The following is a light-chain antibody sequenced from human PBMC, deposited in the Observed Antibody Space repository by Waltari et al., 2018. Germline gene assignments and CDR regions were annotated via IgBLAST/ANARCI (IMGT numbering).Light chain of an antibody. J-gene: IGKJ4*01. CDR3: PPCYHLPLT. Sequence: IVMTQSPDSLAVSPGERVTVNCKSNQSLLYSFNNKNFLAWYHQKPGQAPKLLIYLASTRESGVPSRFSGSLSGTDFTLTISGLPAEDVALSSCPPCYHLPLTFGGGT. CDR2: LAS. CDR1: QSLLYSFNNKNF. V-gene: IGKV4-1*01.